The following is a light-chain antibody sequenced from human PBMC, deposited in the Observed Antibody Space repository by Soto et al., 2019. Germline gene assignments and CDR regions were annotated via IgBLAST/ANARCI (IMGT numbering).Light chain of an antibody. CDR2: GAS. CDR3: HQLLSHPP. J-gene: IGKJ5*01. Sequence: DIKMTQPPSTLSRSERDRGTITFRGSHTISRWLAWYQQPPGIAPQLLIYGASTLQSGVPSRFSGSGSGTDFTLTISSLQPDDSATYYCHQLLSHPPFGQGTRLETK. CDR1: HTISRW. V-gene: IGKV1-5*01.